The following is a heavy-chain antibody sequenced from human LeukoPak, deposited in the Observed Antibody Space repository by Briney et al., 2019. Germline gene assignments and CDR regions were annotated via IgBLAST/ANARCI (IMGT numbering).Heavy chain of an antibody. V-gene: IGHV4-34*01. J-gene: IGHJ4*02. D-gene: IGHD3-3*01. CDR1: IDSFSDYH. Sequence: SETLSLTCAVYIDSFSDYHWNWIRQTPAKGMEWIGEVNESGGTNISPALRSRVILSVDTSKNQFSLKLISVTVADTAIYYCARGHTSAIFGVVIIPTPLDYWGQGTLVTVSS. CDR3: ARGHTSAIFGVVIIPTPLDY. CDR2: VNESGGT.